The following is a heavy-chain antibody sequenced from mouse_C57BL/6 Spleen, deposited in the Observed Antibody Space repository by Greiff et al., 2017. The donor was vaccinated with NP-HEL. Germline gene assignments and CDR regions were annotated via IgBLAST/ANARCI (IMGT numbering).Heavy chain of an antibody. D-gene: IGHD2-4*01. Sequence: EVQLQQSGPELVKPGASVKISCKASGYTFTDYYMNWVKQSHGKSLEWIGDINPNNGGTSYNQKFKGKATLTVDKSSSTAYMELRSLTSEDSAVYYCAREEDYDYFDYWGQGTTLTVSS. J-gene: IGHJ2*01. CDR2: INPNNGGT. CDR1: GYTFTDYY. CDR3: AREEDYDYFDY. V-gene: IGHV1-26*01.